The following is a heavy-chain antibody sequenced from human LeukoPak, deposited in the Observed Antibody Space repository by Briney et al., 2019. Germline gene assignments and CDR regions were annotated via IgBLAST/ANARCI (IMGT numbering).Heavy chain of an antibody. CDR2: INHSGRN. CDR3: ARGGYLYYYYYGMDV. D-gene: IGHD5-18*01. CDR1: VGSFRGYY. V-gene: IGHV4-34*01. Sequence: SETLSLTCAVYVGSFRGYYWSWIPQPPGKGLECSGEINHSGRNNYNPSLKSRITISVDTSKNQFSLNLRSVTAADTAVYYCARGGYLYYYYYGMDVWRQGTTVTVCS. J-gene: IGHJ6*01.